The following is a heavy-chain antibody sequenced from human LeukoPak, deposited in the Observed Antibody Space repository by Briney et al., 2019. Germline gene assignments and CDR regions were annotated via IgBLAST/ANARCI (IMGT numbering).Heavy chain of an antibody. Sequence: PGGSLRLACAASGFTFSTYWMHWVRQAPGKGLVWVSRMNIDGSSTTYADSVKGRFTISRDNAKSALYLQMNSLRADDTGVYYCAGGSSSNYFGMDVWGQGTTVTVSS. J-gene: IGHJ6*02. CDR1: GFTFSTYW. CDR3: AGGSSSNYFGMDV. D-gene: IGHD6-25*01. CDR2: MNIDGSST. V-gene: IGHV3-74*03.